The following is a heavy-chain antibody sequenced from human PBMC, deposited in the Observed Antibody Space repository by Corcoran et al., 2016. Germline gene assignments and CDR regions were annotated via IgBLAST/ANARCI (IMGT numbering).Heavy chain of an antibody. CDR1: GGSISSSSYY. Sequence: QLQLQESGPGLVKPSETLSLTCTVSGGSISSSSYYWGWIRQPPGKGLEWIGSIYDSGSTYYNPSLKSRVTISVDTSKKQFSLKLSSVTAADTAVYYCASSGITVFGAGRRSGYYYYGMDVWGQGTTVTVSS. CDR3: ASSGITVFGAGRRSGYYYYGMDV. D-gene: IGHD3-3*01. J-gene: IGHJ6*02. CDR2: IYDSGST. V-gene: IGHV4-39*01.